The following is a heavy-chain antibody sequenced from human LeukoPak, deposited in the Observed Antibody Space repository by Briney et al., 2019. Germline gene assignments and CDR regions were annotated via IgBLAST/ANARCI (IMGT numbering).Heavy chain of an antibody. V-gene: IGHV5-51*01. D-gene: IGHD1-14*01. CDR3: AATASGTTSWPD. CDR2: INPADSDT. J-gene: IGHJ1*01. CDR1: GYHFPRYW. Sequence: GESLKISCEGPGYHFPRYWIGWVRQMPGEGLEWMGIINPADSDTRYSPSFQGQVTISADKSITTAYLQWSSLRASDTAMYYCAATASGTTSWPDWGQGTLVTVSS.